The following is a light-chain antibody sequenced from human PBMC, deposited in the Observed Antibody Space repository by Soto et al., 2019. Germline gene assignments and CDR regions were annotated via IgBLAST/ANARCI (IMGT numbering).Light chain of an antibody. J-gene: IGKJ2*01. CDR2: AAS. V-gene: IGKV1-27*01. CDR3: QKYNSAPYT. Sequence: DIQMTQSPSSLSASVGDRVTITCRASQGVANYLAWYQQKPGKVPKLLIYAASTLQSGVPSRFSGSGSGTDFTLTISCLQPEDVATYYSQKYNSAPYTFGQGTELEIK. CDR1: QGVANY.